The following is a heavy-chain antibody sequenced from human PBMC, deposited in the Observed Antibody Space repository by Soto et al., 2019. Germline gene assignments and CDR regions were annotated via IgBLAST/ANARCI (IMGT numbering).Heavy chain of an antibody. CDR3: ARGAQWLVPYYYGMDV. CDR2: INPNSGGT. V-gene: IGHV1-2*04. CDR1: GYTFTGYY. J-gene: IGHJ6*02. Sequence: ASVKVSCKASGYTFTGYYMHWVRQAPGQGLEWMGRINPNSGGTNYAQKFQGWVTMTRDTSISTAYMELSRLRSDDTAVYYCARGAQWLVPYYYGMDVWGQGTTVTVSS. D-gene: IGHD6-19*01.